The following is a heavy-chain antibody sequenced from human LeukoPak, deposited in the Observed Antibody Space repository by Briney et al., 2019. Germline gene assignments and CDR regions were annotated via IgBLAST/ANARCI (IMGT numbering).Heavy chain of an antibody. Sequence: GGSLRLSCAASGFTFDDYAMHWVRQAPGKGLEWVSGISASGDSTYYADAVKGRFTISRDNSKNTLWLQMNSLRVEDTAVYYCAKGGALDPWGQGTLVTVSS. CDR3: AKGGALDP. CDR1: GFTFDDYA. CDR2: ISASGDST. J-gene: IGHJ5*02. V-gene: IGHV3-23*01. D-gene: IGHD3-16*01.